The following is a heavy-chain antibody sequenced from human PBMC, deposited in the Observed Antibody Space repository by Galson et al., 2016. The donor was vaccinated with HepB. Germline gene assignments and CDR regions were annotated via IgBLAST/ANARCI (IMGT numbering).Heavy chain of an antibody. J-gene: IGHJ4*02. CDR2: ISFDGSNK. CDR3: AKVPNPDPLDFGVVLPFAY. Sequence: SLRLSCAASGFTFSGFGMHWVRQAPGKGLEWVAVISFDGSNKYYADSVKGRFTISRDNSKNTLYLQMNSLRAEDTAVYYCAKVPNPDPLDFGVVLPFAYWGQGTLVTVSS. V-gene: IGHV3-30*18. CDR1: GFTFSGFG. D-gene: IGHD3-3*01.